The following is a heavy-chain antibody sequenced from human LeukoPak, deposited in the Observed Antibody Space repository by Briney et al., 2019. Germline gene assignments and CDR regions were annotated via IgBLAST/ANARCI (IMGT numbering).Heavy chain of an antibody. Sequence: ASVKVSCKASGYTFTGYYMHWVRQAPGQGLEWMGWINPNSGGTNYAQKFQGRVTMTRNTSISTAYMELGSLRSEDTAVYYCARRYSYGAYYYYYYYMDVWGKGTTVTISS. J-gene: IGHJ6*03. CDR2: INPNSGGT. CDR3: ARRYSYGAYYYYYYYMDV. D-gene: IGHD5-18*01. CDR1: GYTFTGYY. V-gene: IGHV1-2*02.